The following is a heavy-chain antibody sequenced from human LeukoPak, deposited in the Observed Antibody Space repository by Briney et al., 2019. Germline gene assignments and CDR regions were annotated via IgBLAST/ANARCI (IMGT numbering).Heavy chain of an antibody. CDR2: INHSGGT. Sequence: SETLSLTCAVYGGSFNGYYWTWIRQPPGKGLEWIGEINHSGGTDYNPSLKSRVTISIDTSKNQFSLRLTSVTAADTAVYYCARGASGQQLVQVYWDQGTLVTVSS. CDR3: ARGASGQQLVQVY. D-gene: IGHD6-13*01. J-gene: IGHJ4*02. V-gene: IGHV4-34*01. CDR1: GGSFNGYY.